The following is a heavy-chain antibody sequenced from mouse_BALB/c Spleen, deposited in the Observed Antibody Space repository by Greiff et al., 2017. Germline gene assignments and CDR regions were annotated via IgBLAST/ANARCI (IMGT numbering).Heavy chain of an antibody. V-gene: IGHV10S3*01. CDR3: VREGDYDTWFAY. D-gene: IGHD2-4*01. J-gene: IGHJ3*01. CDR1: GFTFNTNA. Sequence: EVQLVETGGGLVQPKGSLKLSCAASGFTFNTNAMNWVRQAPGKGLEWVARIRSKSNNYATYYADSVKDRFTISRDDSQSMLYLQMNNLKTEDTAMYYCVREGDYDTWFAYWGQGTLVTVSA. CDR2: IRSKSNNYAT.